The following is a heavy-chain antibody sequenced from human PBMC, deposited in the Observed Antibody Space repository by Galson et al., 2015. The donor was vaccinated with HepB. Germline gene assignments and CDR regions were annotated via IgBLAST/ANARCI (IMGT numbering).Heavy chain of an antibody. D-gene: IGHD2-15*01. CDR3: ARGALVAVIDATQNNWFDP. J-gene: IGHJ5*02. CDR2: INAYNRYT. V-gene: IGHV1-18*01. Sequence: QSGAEVKKPGASVKVSCKASGYTFSSYSIVWVRQAPGQGLEWVGWINAYNRYTNYAQKLQGRVIMTTDTSTNTAYMQLRSLRSDDAAVYYCARGALVAVIDATQNNWFDPWGQGTLVTVSS. CDR1: GYTFSSYS.